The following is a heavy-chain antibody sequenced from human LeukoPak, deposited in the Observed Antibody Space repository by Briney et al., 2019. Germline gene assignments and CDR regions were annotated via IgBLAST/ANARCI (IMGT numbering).Heavy chain of an antibody. V-gene: IGHV4-38-2*02. D-gene: IGHD6-13*01. Sequence: SETLSLTCTVSGYSISSGYYWGWIRQPPGKGLEWIGSIYHSGSTYYNPSLKSRVTISVDTSKNQFSLKLSSVTAADTAVYYCARSYSSSHDYWGQGTLVTVSS. CDR3: ARSYSSSHDY. J-gene: IGHJ4*02. CDR2: IYHSGST. CDR1: GYSISSGYY.